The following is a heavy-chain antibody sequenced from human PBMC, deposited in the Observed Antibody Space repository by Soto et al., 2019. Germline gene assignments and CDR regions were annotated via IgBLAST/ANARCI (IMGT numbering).Heavy chain of an antibody. CDR1: GYTFTNYA. D-gene: IGHD1-26*01. V-gene: IGHV1-18*04. CDR2: ISAYNGNT. CDR3: ARGERALGDLVLNWFDP. J-gene: IGHJ5*02. Sequence: ASVKVSCKASGYTFTNYAFSWVRQPPGQGLEWMGWISAYNGNTNFAQKLQGGVTMTTDTSTSTAYMELRSLRSDDTAVYYCARGERALGDLVLNWFDPWGQGTLVTVSS.